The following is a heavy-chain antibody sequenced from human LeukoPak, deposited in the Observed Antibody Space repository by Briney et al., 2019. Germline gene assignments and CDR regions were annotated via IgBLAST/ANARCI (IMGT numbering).Heavy chain of an antibody. CDR2: IYSGGST. CDR3: ARRRLRPSYGMDV. V-gene: IGHV3-66*04. CDR1: GFTVSSNY. J-gene: IGHJ6*02. Sequence: GGSLRLSCAASGFTVSSNYMSWVRQAPGKGLEWVSVIYSGGSTYYADSVKGRFTISRDNSKNTLYLRMNNLRAEDTAVYYCARRRLRPSYGMDVWGQGTTVTISS. D-gene: IGHD2-21*01.